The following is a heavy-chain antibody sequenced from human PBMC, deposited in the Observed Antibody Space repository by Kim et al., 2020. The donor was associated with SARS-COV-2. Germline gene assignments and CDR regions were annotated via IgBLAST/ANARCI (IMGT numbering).Heavy chain of an antibody. D-gene: IGHD2-2*01. Sequence: SETLSLTCTVSGGSIISSSYHWGWIRQPPGKGLEWIANIYYTGTTYYSPSLKSRVTISLDTPKNQFSLSLSSVTAADTGVYYCARGGYLSITSCYYFDY. CDR3: ARGGYLSITSCYYFDY. CDR2: IYYTGTT. V-gene: IGHV4-39*07. J-gene: IGHJ4*01. CDR1: GGSIISSSYH.